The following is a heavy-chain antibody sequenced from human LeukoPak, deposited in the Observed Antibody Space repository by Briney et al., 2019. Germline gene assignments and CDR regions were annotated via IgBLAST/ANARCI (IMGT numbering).Heavy chain of an antibody. D-gene: IGHD3-3*01. CDR1: GYSISSGYY. Sequence: SETLSLTCAVSGYSISSGYYWGWIRQPPGKGLEWIGSIYHSGSTYYNPSLKSRVTISVDTSKNQFSLKLSSVTAADTAVYYCARHSTDTYYDFWSGYYTSFDYWGQGTLVTVSS. CDR3: ARHSTDTYYDFWSGYYTSFDY. J-gene: IGHJ4*02. CDR2: IYHSGST. V-gene: IGHV4-38-2*01.